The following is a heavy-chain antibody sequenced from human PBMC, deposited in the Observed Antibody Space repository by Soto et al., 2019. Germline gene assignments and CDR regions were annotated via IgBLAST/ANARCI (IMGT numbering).Heavy chain of an antibody. CDR3: AKGGITLVRGSFDY. J-gene: IGHJ4*02. D-gene: IGHD3-10*01. Sequence: GGSLRLSCAASGLTFSSYAMSWVRQAPGRGLEWVSSISGSGDATYYADSVKGRFTISRDRSKTTLFLQMNNLRAEDTAVYYCAKGGITLVRGSFDYWGQGALVTVSS. CDR1: GLTFSSYA. CDR2: ISGSGDAT. V-gene: IGHV3-23*01.